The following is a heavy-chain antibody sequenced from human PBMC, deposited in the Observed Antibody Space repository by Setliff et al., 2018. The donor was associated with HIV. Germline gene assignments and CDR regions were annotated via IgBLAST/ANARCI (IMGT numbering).Heavy chain of an antibody. CDR2: ISDSGNT. J-gene: IGHJ2*01. CDR1: RDSITNNYW. Sequence: TLSLTCSVSRDSITNNYWWSWVRQPPGKGLEWIGYISDSGNTYYNPSLKSRVTISVDTSKNQFSLKLSSVTAADTAVYYCVTMTTVIHWYFDLWGRGTLVTVSS. D-gene: IGHD4-17*01. CDR3: VTMTTVIHWYFDL. V-gene: IGHV4-30-4*01.